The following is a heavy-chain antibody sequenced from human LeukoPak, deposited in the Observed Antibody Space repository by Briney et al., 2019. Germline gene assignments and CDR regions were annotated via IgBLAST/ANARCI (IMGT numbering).Heavy chain of an antibody. Sequence: SETLSLTCAVYGGSFSGYYWSWIRQPPGKGLEWIGEINHSGSTNYNPSLKSRVTISVDTSKNQFSLKLSSVTAADTAVYYCALVAVAGSLAFDIWGQGTMVTVSS. CDR1: GGSFSGYY. J-gene: IGHJ3*02. D-gene: IGHD6-19*01. V-gene: IGHV4-34*01. CDR2: INHSGST. CDR3: ALVAVAGSLAFDI.